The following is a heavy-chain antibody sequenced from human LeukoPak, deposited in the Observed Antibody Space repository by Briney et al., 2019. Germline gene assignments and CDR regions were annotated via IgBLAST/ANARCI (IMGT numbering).Heavy chain of an antibody. V-gene: IGHV4-4*02. Sequence: SGTLSLTCAVSGGSISSSNWWSWVRQPPGKGLEWIGEIYHSGSTNYNPSLKSRVTISVDKSKNQFSLKLSSVTAADTAVYYCASSTRYYYGSGSYYNVGFDYWGQGTLVTVSS. CDR3: ASSTRYYYGSGSYYNVGFDY. CDR2: IYHSGST. CDR1: GGSISSSNW. D-gene: IGHD3-10*01. J-gene: IGHJ4*02.